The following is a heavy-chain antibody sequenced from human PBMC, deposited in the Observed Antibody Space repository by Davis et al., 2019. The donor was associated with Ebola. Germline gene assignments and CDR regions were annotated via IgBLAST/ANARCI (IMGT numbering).Heavy chain of an antibody. CDR1: GFTFSTYS. V-gene: IGHV3-48*01. CDR2: ISRSSSTI. Sequence: GESLKISCAASGFTFSTYSMNWVRQAPGKGLEWVSYISRSSSTIYSADSVKGRFTISRDNAKNSVYLQMNSLRAEDTAVYYCARAGFGSTWFDCWGQGILVTVSS. D-gene: IGHD6-13*01. J-gene: IGHJ5*01. CDR3: ARAGFGSTWFDC.